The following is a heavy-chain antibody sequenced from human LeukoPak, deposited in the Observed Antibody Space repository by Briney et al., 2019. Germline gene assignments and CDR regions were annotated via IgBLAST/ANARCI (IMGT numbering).Heavy chain of an antibody. V-gene: IGHV3-30*18. D-gene: IGHD1-26*01. CDR1: GFTFSSYC. CDR3: AKAIVGATTGDY. Sequence: GGSLRLSCAASGFTFSSYCIHWVRQAPGKGLEWVAVISYDGSNKYYADSVKGRFTISRDNSKNTLYLQMNSLRAEDTAVYYCAKAIVGATTGDYWGQGTLVTVSS. CDR2: ISYDGSNK. J-gene: IGHJ4*02.